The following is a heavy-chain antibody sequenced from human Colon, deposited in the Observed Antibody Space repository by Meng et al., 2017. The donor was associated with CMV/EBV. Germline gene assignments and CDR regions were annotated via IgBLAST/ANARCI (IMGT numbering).Heavy chain of an antibody. CDR2: IFSTNGGT. CDR1: GNTFSTHN. Sequence: CKASGNTFSTHNVHWVRKAPGQGPEWIGIIFSTNGGTKIAQSFQGRVTVTRDTSTSTVYMDLSSLGSEDTAVYYCATEIPGSAYFDYWGQGTLVTVSS. CDR3: ATEIPGSAYFDY. J-gene: IGHJ4*02. D-gene: IGHD2-21*01. V-gene: IGHV1-46*01.